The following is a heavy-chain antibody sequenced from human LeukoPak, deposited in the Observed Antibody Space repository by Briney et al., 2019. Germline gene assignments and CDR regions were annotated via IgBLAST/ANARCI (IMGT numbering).Heavy chain of an antibody. Sequence: KTSETLSLTCTVSGDSISSGNFYWSWIRQPPGKGLEWIGYVYHSGAAYYNPSLRSRVTISVDRSENQFSLKVSSVTAADTAVYYCARVREAETNPCPAHWGQGTLVTVSS. V-gene: IGHV4-30-2*01. CDR2: VYHSGAA. J-gene: IGHJ4*02. CDR3: ARVREAETNPCPAH. D-gene: IGHD1-14*01. CDR1: GDSISSGNFY.